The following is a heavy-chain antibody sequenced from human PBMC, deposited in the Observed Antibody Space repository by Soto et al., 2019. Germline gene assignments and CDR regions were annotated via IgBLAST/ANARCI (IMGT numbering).Heavy chain of an antibody. D-gene: IGHD5-18*01. J-gene: IGHJ6*02. Sequence: SVKVSCKASGCSFTYTLSWVRQSPGQGLEWMGGIIPIFGTANYAQKFQGRVTITADESTKTAYMELSTLRSGDTAVYYCARLHSNGKYGMDVWGQGTTVTVSS. CDR2: IIPIFGTA. V-gene: IGHV1-69*13. CDR3: ARLHSNGKYGMDV. CDR1: GCSFTYT.